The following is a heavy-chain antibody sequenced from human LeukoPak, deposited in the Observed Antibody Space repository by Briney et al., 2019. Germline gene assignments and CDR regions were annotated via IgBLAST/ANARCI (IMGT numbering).Heavy chain of an antibody. J-gene: IGHJ4*02. CDR3: ARDRFGYDSSGHGDY. Sequence: ASVTVSCKASGYTFTSYGISWVRQAPGQGLEWMGWISAYNGNTNYAQKLQGRATMTTDTSTSTAYMELRSLRSDDTAVYYCARDRFGYDSSGHGDYWGQGTLVTVSS. D-gene: IGHD3-22*01. CDR1: GYTFTSYG. CDR2: ISAYNGNT. V-gene: IGHV1-18*01.